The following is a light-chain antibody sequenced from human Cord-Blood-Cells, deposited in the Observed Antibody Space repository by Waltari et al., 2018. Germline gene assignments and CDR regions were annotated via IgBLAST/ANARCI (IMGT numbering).Light chain of an antibody. CDR3: CSYAGSSNVV. CDR2: EVS. V-gene: IGLV2-23*02. Sequence: QPALTQPASVSGSPGQAITISSTGTGSAFGRYNLVSWYQQHPGKAPKLMIYEVSKRPSGVSNRFSGSKSGNTASLTISGLQAEDEADYYCCSYAGSSNVVFGGGTKLTVL. J-gene: IGLJ2*01. CDR1: GSAFGRYNL.